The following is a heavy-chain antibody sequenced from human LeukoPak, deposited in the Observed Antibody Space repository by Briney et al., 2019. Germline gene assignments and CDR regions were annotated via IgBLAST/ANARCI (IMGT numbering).Heavy chain of an antibody. CDR3: ARDSIQLWLRPFDY. J-gene: IGHJ4*02. V-gene: IGHV3-21*01. D-gene: IGHD5-18*01. Sequence: GGSLRLSCAASGFTFSSYSMNWVRQAPGKGLEWVSSISSSSSYIYYADSVKGRFTISRDNAKNSLYLQMNSLGAEDTAVYYCARDSIQLWLRPFDYWGQGTLVTVSS. CDR2: ISSSSSYI. CDR1: GFTFSSYS.